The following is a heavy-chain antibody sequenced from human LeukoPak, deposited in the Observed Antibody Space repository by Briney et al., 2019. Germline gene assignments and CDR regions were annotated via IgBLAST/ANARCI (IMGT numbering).Heavy chain of an antibody. Sequence: ASVKVSCKASGYTFTSYYMHWVRQAPGQGLEWMGIINPSGGSTSYAQKLQGRVTMTRDTSTSTVYMELSSLRSEDTAVYYCARARGVGAFDIWGQGTMVTVSS. D-gene: IGHD2-15*01. CDR1: GYTFTSYY. V-gene: IGHV1-46*01. CDR3: ARARGVGAFDI. J-gene: IGHJ3*02. CDR2: INPSGGST.